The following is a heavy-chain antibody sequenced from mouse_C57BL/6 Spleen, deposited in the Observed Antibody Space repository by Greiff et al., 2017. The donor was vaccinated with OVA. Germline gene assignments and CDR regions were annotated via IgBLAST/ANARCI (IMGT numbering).Heavy chain of an antibody. CDR2: ISDGGSYT. CDR3: ARKGLYSAWFAY. D-gene: IGHD1-1*01. V-gene: IGHV5-4*01. Sequence: EVQVVESGGGLVKPGGSLKLSCAASGFTFSSYAMSWVRQTPEKRLEWVATISDGGSYTYYPDNVKGRFTISRDNAKNNLYLQMSHPKSEDTAMYYCARKGLYSAWFAYWGQGTLVTVSA. CDR1: GFTFSSYA. J-gene: IGHJ3*01.